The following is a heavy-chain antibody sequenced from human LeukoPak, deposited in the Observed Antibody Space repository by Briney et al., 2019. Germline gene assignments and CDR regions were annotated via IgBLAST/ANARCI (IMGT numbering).Heavy chain of an antibody. V-gene: IGHV4-59*10. Sequence: TETLSLTCAVYGGSFSGYYWSWIRQPAGKGLEWIGRIDISGSTYYNPSLKSRVTISVDTSKNRFSLKLNSVTAADTAVYYCARGKLELTILDYWGQGALVTVSS. CDR1: GGSFSGYY. CDR3: ARGKLELTILDY. J-gene: IGHJ4*02. D-gene: IGHD1-7*01. CDR2: IDISGST.